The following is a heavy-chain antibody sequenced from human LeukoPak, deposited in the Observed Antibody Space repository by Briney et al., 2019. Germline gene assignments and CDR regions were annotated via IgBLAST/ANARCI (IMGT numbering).Heavy chain of an antibody. CDR2: IITNFGTA. J-gene: IGHJ6*03. Sequence: SVKVSFKASGGTFSSYAISWVRQAPGQGLEWMGSIITNFGTAKYAQKFQGRVTITTDESTSTAYMELSSLRSEDTAVYYCAREDEDSSGYFYYYYMDVWGKGTTVTVSS. D-gene: IGHD3-22*01. V-gene: IGHV1-69*05. CDR3: AREDEDSSGYFYYYYMDV. CDR1: GGTFSSYA.